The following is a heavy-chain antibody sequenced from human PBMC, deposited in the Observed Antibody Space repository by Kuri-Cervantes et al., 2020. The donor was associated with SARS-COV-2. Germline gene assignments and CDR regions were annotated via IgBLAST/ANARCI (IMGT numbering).Heavy chain of an antibody. CDR3: ARERGLRFLERLSPFYGMDV. Sequence: SVKVSCKASGGTFSSYAISWVRQAPGQGLEWMGGIIPIFGTANYAQKFQGRVTMTRDTSTSTVYMELSSLRSEDTAVYYCARERGLRFLERLSPFYGMDVWGQGATVTVSS. CDR1: GGTFSSYA. V-gene: IGHV1-69*05. CDR2: IIPIFGTA. D-gene: IGHD3-3*01. J-gene: IGHJ6*02.